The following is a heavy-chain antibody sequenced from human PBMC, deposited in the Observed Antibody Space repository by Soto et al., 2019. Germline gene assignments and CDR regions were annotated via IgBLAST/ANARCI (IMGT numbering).Heavy chain of an antibody. J-gene: IGHJ5*02. CDR2: IYYTGST. CDR3: ARGAGFSYASTWFDI. D-gene: IGHD5-18*01. V-gene: IGHV4-61*03. Sequence: PSETLSLSFTVFGASVRGGTYYWSWIRQAPGKGLEWVGHIYYTGSTNYNPSLNNRVTISVDTSKNHFSLQLTSVTAADTAVYYCARGAGFSYASTWFDIWGQGTLVTVSS. CDR1: GASVRGGTYY.